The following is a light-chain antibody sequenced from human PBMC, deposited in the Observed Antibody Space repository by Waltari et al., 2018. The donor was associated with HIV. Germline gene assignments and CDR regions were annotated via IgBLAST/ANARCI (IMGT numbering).Light chain of an antibody. CDR1: TSDVGTYSL. CDR2: EGN. J-gene: IGLJ2*01. CDR3: SSYTSCSTVL. V-gene: IGLV2-23*01. Sequence: QSALTQPASVSGSPRQSITISCTDTTSDVGTYSLVSWYQHHPGQAPKLIIYEGNKRPSGVSNRFSGSKAGNTASLTISGLQAEDEADYYCSSYTSCSTVLFGGGTKLTVL.